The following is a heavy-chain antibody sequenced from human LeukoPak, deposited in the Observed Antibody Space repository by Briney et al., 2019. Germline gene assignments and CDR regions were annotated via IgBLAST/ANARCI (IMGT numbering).Heavy chain of an antibody. CDR1: GFTFSNAW. CDR2: IKSKTDGGTT. D-gene: IGHD6-19*01. J-gene: IGHJ5*02. Sequence: GSLRLSCAASGFTFSNAWMSWVRQAPGKGLEWVGRIKSKTDGGTTDYAAPVKGKLTISRDDPKTTLYLQMNSLKTEDTAVYYCTTGSSSGLGFDPWGQGTLVTVSS. CDR3: TTGSSSGLGFDP. V-gene: IGHV3-15*01.